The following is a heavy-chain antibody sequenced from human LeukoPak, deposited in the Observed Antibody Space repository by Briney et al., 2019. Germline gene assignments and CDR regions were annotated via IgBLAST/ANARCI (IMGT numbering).Heavy chain of an antibody. D-gene: IGHD2-15*01. CDR1: GGSISSYY. CDR2: IYYSGST. J-gene: IGHJ6*03. Sequence: SETLSLTCTVSGGSISSYYWSWIRQPPGQGLEWMGYIYYSGSTHYNPSLKSRVTISVDTSKTQFSLKLSSVTAADTAVYYCARDKRGEYCSGGSCYKDYYYYYMDVWGKGTTVTVSS. V-gene: IGHV4-59*01. CDR3: ARDKRGEYCSGGSCYKDYYYYYMDV.